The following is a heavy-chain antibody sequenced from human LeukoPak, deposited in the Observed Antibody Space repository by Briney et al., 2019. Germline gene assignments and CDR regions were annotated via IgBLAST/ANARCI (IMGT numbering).Heavy chain of an antibody. J-gene: IGHJ4*02. CDR2: ISGSGGST. D-gene: IGHD6-19*01. CDR1: GFTFSSYA. CDR3: AIVIGSGWSHDY. V-gene: IGHV3-23*01. Sequence: GGSLRLSCAASGFTFSSYAMSWVRQAPGKGLEWVSAISGSGGSTDYADSVKGRFTISRDNSKNTLYLQMNSLRAEDTAVYYCAIVIGSGWSHDYWGQGTLVTVSS.